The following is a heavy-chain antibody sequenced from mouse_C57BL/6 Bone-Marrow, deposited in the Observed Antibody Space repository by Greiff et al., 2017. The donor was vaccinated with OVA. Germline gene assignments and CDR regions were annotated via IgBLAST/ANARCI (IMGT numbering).Heavy chain of an antibody. D-gene: IGHD2-4*01. CDR1: GYSITSGYY. J-gene: IGHJ4*01. V-gene: IGHV3-6*01. CDR3: ARDRGLRRRNAMDY. Sequence: EVQRVESGPGLVKPSQSLSLTCSVTGYSITSGYYWNWIRQFPGNKLEWMGYISYDGSNNYNPSLKNRISITRDTSKNQFFLKLNSVTTEDTATYYCARDRGLRRRNAMDYWGQGTSVTVSS. CDR2: ISYDGSN.